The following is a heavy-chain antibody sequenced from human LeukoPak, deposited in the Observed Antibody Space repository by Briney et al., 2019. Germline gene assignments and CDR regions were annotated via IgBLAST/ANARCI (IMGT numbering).Heavy chain of an antibody. CDR3: ARSEYDSSGYYLNAFDI. CDR1: GGSISIYC. Sequence: SETLSLTCTVAGGSISIYCWSWVRQHPGEWLEWLAYIHYSGSTNYNPSLKSRVTISGDTSKNQFSLKLSSVTAADTAVYYCARSEYDSSGYYLNAFDIWGQGTMVTVSS. V-gene: IGHV4-59*01. D-gene: IGHD3-22*01. J-gene: IGHJ3*02. CDR2: IHYSGST.